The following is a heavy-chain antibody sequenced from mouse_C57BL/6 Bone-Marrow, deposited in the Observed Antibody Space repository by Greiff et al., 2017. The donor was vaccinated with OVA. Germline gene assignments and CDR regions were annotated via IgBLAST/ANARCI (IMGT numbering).Heavy chain of an antibody. V-gene: IGHV5-9-1*02. D-gene: IGHD1-1*01. CDR2: ISSGGDYI. CDR1: GFTFSSYA. J-gene: IGHJ1*03. Sequence: EVKVVESGEGLVKPGGSLKLSCAASGFTFSSYAMSWVRQTPEKRLEWVAYISSGGDYIYYADTVKGRFTISRDNARNTLYLQMSSLKSEDTAMYYCTREGYYGSRRGGDVWGTGTTVTVSS. CDR3: TREGYYGSRRGGDV.